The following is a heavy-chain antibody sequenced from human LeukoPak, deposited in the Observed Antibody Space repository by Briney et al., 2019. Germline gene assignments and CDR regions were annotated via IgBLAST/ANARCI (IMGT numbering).Heavy chain of an antibody. V-gene: IGHV4-61*02. CDR3: ARAEHSSDWATNWFDP. CDR2: IYTSGST. CDR1: GGSISSGSYY. Sequence: PSETLSLTCTVSGGSISSGSYYWSWIRQPAGKGLEWIGRIYTSGSTNYNPSLKSRVTISVDTSKNQLSLKLSSVTAADTAVYYCARAEHSSDWATNWFDPWGQGTLVTVSS. J-gene: IGHJ5*02. D-gene: IGHD5-24*01.